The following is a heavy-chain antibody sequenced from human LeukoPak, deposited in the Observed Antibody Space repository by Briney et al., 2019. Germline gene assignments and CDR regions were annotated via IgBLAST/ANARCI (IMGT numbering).Heavy chain of an antibody. CDR1: GSSFTSYW. D-gene: IGHD6-13*01. J-gene: IGHJ4*02. CDR3: ARPRGGGQQLSLIDY. Sequence: GESLKISCKGSGSSFTSYWIGWVRQMPGKGLEWMGIIYPGDSDTRYSPSFQGQVTISADKSISTAYLQWSSLKASGTAMYYCARPRGGGQQLSLIDYWGQGTLVTVSS. V-gene: IGHV5-51*01. CDR2: IYPGDSDT.